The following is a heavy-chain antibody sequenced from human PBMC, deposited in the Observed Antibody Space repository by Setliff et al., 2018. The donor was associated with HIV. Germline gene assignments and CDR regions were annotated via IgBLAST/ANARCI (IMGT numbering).Heavy chain of an antibody. V-gene: IGHV1-2*04. CDR3: ARGMDYYDTSGYYQYYFDY. CDR2: INPNNDGT. J-gene: IGHJ4*02. Sequence: ASVKVSCKASGYTFTGYYMHWVRQAPGQGLEWMGWINPNNDGTNYAQKFQGWITMTRDTSISTAYMELSRLRSDDTAMYYCARGMDYYDTSGYYQYYFDYWGQGTLVTVSS. CDR1: GYTFTGYY. D-gene: IGHD3-22*01.